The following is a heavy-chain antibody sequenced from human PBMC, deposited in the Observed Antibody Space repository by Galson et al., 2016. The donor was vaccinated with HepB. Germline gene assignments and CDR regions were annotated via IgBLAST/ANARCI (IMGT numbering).Heavy chain of an antibody. Sequence: SVKVSCKAFGYTFNNYGLSWVRQAPGQGLEYMGWISPYNGDTNYAPKLQGRVTMTTDTSTSTAYMDLRSLKSDDTAVYYCTRGAGGYFDLWGRGTLVTVSS. CDR3: TRGAGGYFDL. CDR2: ISPYNGDT. J-gene: IGHJ2*01. V-gene: IGHV1-18*01. CDR1: GYTFNNYG. D-gene: IGHD3-16*01.